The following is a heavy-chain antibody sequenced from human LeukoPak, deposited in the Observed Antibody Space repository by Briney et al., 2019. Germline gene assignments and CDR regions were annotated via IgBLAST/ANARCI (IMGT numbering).Heavy chain of an antibody. V-gene: IGHV3-48*03. CDR2: ISSSGSTI. CDR3: ARHAGNYGSGSHFDY. CDR1: GFTFSSYE. J-gene: IGHJ4*02. Sequence: PGGSLRLSCAASGFTFSSYEMNWVRQAPGKGLEWVSYISSSGSTIYYADSVKGRFTISRDNAKNSLYLQMNSLRAEDTAVYYCARHAGNYGSGSHFDYWGQGTLVTVSS. D-gene: IGHD3-10*01.